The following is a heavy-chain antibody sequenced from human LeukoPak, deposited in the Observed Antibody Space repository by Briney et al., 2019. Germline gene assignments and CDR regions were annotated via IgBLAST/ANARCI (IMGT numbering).Heavy chain of an antibody. CDR1: GFTFSSYA. V-gene: IGHV3-23*01. Sequence: GGSLRLSCAASGFTFSSYAMNWVRQAPGKGLEWVSGISASGGRTYYADSVKGRFTISRDNSKNTLWLQMNSLRAEDTAVYYCAKWMRRDGYNFDDWGQGTLVTVSS. J-gene: IGHJ4*02. CDR2: ISASGGRT. D-gene: IGHD5-24*01. CDR3: AKWMRRDGYNFDD.